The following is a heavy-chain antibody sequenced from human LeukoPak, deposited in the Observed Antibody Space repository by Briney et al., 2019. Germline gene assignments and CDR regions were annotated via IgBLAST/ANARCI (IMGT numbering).Heavy chain of an antibody. V-gene: IGHV1-18*01. D-gene: IGHD2-15*01. J-gene: IGHJ4*02. CDR1: GYTFTTYP. CDR2: ISAYNGNT. CDR3: ARDCSGGSCYLYFDY. Sequence: ASVKVSCKASGYTFTTYPINWVRQAPGQGLEWMGWISAYNGNTNYAQKLQGRFTMTTETSTRTAYMELRSLRSDETAVYYCARDCSGGSCYLYFDYWGQGTLVTVSS.